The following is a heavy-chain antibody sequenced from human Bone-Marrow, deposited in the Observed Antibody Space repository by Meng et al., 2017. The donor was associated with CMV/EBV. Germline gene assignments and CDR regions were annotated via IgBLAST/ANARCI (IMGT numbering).Heavy chain of an antibody. Sequence: ASVKVSCKASGYTFTCCSLHWLEQAPGQGRERMRWITLYNGNTNYAKKFQGRVTMTRDTSTSTVYMELSSLRSEDTAVYYCARTLWFAESLGGWGQGTLVTVSS. J-gene: IGHJ4*02. CDR1: GYTFTCCS. D-gene: IGHD3-10*01. CDR2: ITLYNGNT. CDR3: ARTLWFAESLGG. V-gene: IGHV1-68*01.